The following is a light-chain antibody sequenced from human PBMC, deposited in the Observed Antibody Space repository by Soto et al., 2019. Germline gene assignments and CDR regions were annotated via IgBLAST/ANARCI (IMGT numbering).Light chain of an antibody. CDR3: LKYNSSQFV. Sequence: DIQMTQSPSSLSASVGDRVTITCRESQGISNYLDWYQQKPGKVPKLLIYAASTLHSGDPSRFSGSGSGTDFTLTISSRQPEDVATLYCLKYNSSQFVFGPGNKVYIK. J-gene: IGKJ3*01. CDR1: QGISNY. CDR2: AAS. V-gene: IGKV1-27*01.